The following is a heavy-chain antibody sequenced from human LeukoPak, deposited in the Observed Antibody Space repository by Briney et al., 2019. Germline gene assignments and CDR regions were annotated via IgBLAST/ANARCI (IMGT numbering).Heavy chain of an antibody. Sequence: TGGSLRLSCTASGFRVTNNYVTWVRQAPGKGLEWVSVIYSGGSTYYADSVKGRFTISRDDFKNTLYLQMNSLRPEDTAVYYCARDGGASSGDYFYFDYWGQGTLVTVSS. J-gene: IGHJ4*02. V-gene: IGHV3-53*01. CDR3: ARDGGASSGDYFYFDY. D-gene: IGHD3-22*01. CDR1: GFRVTNNY. CDR2: IYSGGST.